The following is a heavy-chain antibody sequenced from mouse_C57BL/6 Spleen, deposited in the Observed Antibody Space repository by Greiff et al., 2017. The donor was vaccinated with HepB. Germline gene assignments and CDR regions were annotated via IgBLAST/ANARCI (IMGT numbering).Heavy chain of an antibody. CDR2: ISDGGSYT. J-gene: IGHJ3*01. CDR3: ARERVVAEGWFAY. CDR1: GFTFSSYA. V-gene: IGHV5-4*01. D-gene: IGHD1-1*01. Sequence: EVKLMESGGGLVKPGGSLKLSCAASGFTFSSYAMSWVRQTPEKRLEWVATISDGGSYTYYPDNVKGRFTISRDNAKNNLYLQMSHLKSEDTAMYYCARERVVAEGWFAYWGQGTLVTVSA.